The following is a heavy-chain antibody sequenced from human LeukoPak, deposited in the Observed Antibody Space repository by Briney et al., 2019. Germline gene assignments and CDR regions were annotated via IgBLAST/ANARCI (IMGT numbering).Heavy chain of an antibody. CDR2: IYHSGST. J-gene: IGHJ6*03. CDR3: ARVGGSGYSYGYFGYTYYYYYMDV. Sequence: PSETLSLTCTVSGYSISSGYYWGWIRQPPGKGLEWSGSIYHSGSTYYNPSLKSRVTISVDTSKNQFSLKLSSVTAADTAVYYCARVGGSGYSYGYFGYTYYYYYMDVWGKGTTVTVSS. D-gene: IGHD5-18*01. V-gene: IGHV4-38-2*02. CDR1: GYSISSGYY.